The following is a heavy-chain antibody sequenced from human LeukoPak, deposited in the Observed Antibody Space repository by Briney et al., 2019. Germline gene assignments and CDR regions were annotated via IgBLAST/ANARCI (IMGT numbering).Heavy chain of an antibody. CDR2: IYYSGSP. V-gene: IGHV4-31*03. D-gene: IGHD1-26*01. CDR1: GGSISSGGYY. J-gene: IGHJ4*02. CDR3: ASLTLPSGSYYVY. Sequence: SQTLSLTCTVSGGSISSGGYYWSWIRQHPGKGLEWIGYIYYSGSPYYNPSLKSRVTISVDTSKNQFSLKLSSVTAADTAVYYCASLTLPSGSYYVYWGQGTLVTVSS.